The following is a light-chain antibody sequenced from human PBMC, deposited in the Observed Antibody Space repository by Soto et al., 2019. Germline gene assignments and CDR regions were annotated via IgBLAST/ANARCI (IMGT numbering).Light chain of an antibody. V-gene: IGKV3-20*01. J-gene: IGKJ1*01. CDR2: GAS. CDR3: QQYGSSGT. CDR1: QGIGDNY. Sequence: EIVMTQSPATLSVSPGEGATLSCRASQGIGDNYLAWYQQKPGQAPRLLIYGASNRATGIPDRFSGSGSGTDFTRTISRLEPEDFAVYYCQQYGSSGTFGQGTKVDIK.